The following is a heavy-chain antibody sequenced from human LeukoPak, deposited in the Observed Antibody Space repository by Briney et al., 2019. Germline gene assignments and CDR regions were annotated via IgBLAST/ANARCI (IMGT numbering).Heavy chain of an antibody. CDR3: RRDPNGDYIGAFDM. V-gene: IGHV3-23*01. Sequence: GGSLRLSCAASGFTFSSYAMIGVRQAPGKGLEGVSAIRGSGGSTYYADSVKDRFTISRDNSKNTLYLQMNSLRAEDTAVYSCRRDPNGDYIGAFDMWGQGTVVTVSS. D-gene: IGHD4-17*01. J-gene: IGHJ3*02. CDR1: GFTFSSYA. CDR2: IRGSGGST.